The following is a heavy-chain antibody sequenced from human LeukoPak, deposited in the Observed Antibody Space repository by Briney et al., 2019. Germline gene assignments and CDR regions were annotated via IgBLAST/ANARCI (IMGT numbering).Heavy chain of an antibody. V-gene: IGHV3-33*08. CDR3: ARDGLSAEYYYYYYMHV. Sequence: GGSLRLSCAASGFTFSSYGMYWVRQAPGKGLEWVAVIWYGGSNKYYADSVKGRFTISRDNSKNTLYLQMNSLRAEDTAVYYCARDGLSAEYYYYYYMHVWGKGTTVTVSS. CDR1: GFTFSSYG. CDR2: IWYGGSNK. J-gene: IGHJ6*03.